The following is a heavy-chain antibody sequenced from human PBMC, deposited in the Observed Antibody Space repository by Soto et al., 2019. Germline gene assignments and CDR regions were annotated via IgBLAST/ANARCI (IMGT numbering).Heavy chain of an antibody. D-gene: IGHD6-13*01. V-gene: IGHV4-39*01. CDR1: GGSISSSSYY. CDR2: IYYSGST. Sequence: SETLSLTCTVSGGSISSSSYYWGWIRHPPGKGLEWIGSIYYSGSTYYNPSLKSRVTISVDTSKNQFSLKLSSVTAADTAVYYCARLSSSWPYYYYGMDVWGQGTTVTVSS. J-gene: IGHJ6*02. CDR3: ARLSSSWPYYYYGMDV.